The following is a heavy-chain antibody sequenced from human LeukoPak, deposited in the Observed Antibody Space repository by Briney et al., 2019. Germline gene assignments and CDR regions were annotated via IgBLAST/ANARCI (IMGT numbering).Heavy chain of an antibody. CDR1: GYTFTSYG. CDR3: ATGMDIAAAEDYYYGMDV. V-gene: IGHV7-4-1*02. CDR2: INTNTGNP. J-gene: IGHJ6*02. Sequence: ASVKVSCKASGYTFTSYGIIWVRQGPGQGLEWMGWINTNTGNPTYAQGFTGRFVFSLDTSVSTAYLQISSLKAEDTAVYYCATGMDIAAAEDYYYGMDVWGQGTTVTVSS. D-gene: IGHD6-13*01.